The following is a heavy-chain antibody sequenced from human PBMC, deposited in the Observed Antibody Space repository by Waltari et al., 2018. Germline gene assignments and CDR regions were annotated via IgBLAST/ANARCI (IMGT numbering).Heavy chain of an antibody. J-gene: IGHJ5*02. CDR3: ARRSSDVVVVAARYNWFDP. CDR2: IYHSGST. D-gene: IGHD2-15*01. Sequence: QVQLQESGPGLVKPSETLSLTCAVSGYSISSGSYWGWIRQPPGKGLEWIGSIYHSGSTYYNPSLKSRVTISVDTSKNQFSLKLSSVTAADTAVYYCARRSSDVVVVAARYNWFDPWGQGTLVTVSS. V-gene: IGHV4-38-2*01. CDR1: GYSISSGSY.